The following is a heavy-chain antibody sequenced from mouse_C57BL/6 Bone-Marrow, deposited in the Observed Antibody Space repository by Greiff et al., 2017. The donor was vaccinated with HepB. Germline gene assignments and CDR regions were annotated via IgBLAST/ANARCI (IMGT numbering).Heavy chain of an antibody. CDR3: AREYYGSRYFDV. D-gene: IGHD1-1*01. CDR1: GYTFTSYG. J-gene: IGHJ1*03. CDR2: IYPRSGNT. V-gene: IGHV1-81*01. Sequence: QVQLQQSGAELARPGASVKLSCKASGYTFTSYGISWVKQRTGQGLEWIGEIYPRSGNTYYNEKFKGKATLTADKSSSTAYMELRSLTSEDSAVYFCAREYYGSRYFDVGGTGTTVTVSS.